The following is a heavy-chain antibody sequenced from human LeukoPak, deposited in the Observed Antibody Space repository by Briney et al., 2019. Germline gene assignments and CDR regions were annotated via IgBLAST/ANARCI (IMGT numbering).Heavy chain of an antibody. Sequence: GGSLRLSCAASEFTFSSYTMNSVRQAPGKGLEWVSYISNTGSTIYYADSVRGRFTISRDNAKNSLYLQMNSLRAEDTAVYYCARGPYTSSNYFDYWGQGTLVTVSS. J-gene: IGHJ4*02. CDR2: ISNTGSTI. CDR3: ARGPYTSSNYFDY. D-gene: IGHD6-6*01. V-gene: IGHV3-48*01. CDR1: EFTFSSYT.